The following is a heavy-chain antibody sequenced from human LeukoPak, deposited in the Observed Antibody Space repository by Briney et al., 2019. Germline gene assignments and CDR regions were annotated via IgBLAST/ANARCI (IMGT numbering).Heavy chain of an antibody. V-gene: IGHV4-59*01. CDR1: GGSISSYY. CDR3: ARGRYYGSGSLPSDY. Sequence: PSETLSLTCTVSGGSISSYYWSWIRQPPGKGLEWIGYIYYSGSTNYNPSLKSRVTISVDTSKNQFSLKLSSVSAADTAVYYCARGRYYGSGSLPSDYWGQGTLVTVSS. D-gene: IGHD3-10*01. CDR2: IYYSGST. J-gene: IGHJ4*02.